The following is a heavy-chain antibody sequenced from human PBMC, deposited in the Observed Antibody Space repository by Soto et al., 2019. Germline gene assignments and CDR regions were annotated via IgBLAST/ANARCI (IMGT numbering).Heavy chain of an antibody. D-gene: IGHD7-27*01. CDR1: GGTFTGHA. J-gene: IGHJ4*02. Sequence: QVQLVQSGAEVKKPGSSVKVSCEASGGTFTGHAISWVRQAPGQGPEWMGGLIPLFGTSQHAQNFQGRLTITADKSTSTDYMELTSLRFEDTAIYYCARGPNWGYRFDSWCKGTLVTVSS. CDR3: ARGPNWGYRFDS. V-gene: IGHV1-69*06. CDR2: LIPLFGTS.